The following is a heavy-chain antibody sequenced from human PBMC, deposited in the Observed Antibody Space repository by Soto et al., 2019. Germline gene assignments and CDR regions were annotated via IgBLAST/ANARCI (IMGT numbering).Heavy chain of an antibody. Sequence: QVQLVESGGGVVQPGRSPRLSCAASGFTFSSYGMHWVRQAPGKGLEWVAVIWYDGSNKYYADSVKGRFTISRDNSKNTLYLQMNSLRAEDTAVYYCARGDDSSGYTPLDYWGQGTLVTVSS. CDR3: ARGDDSSGYTPLDY. CDR1: GFTFSSYG. J-gene: IGHJ4*02. D-gene: IGHD3-22*01. CDR2: IWYDGSNK. V-gene: IGHV3-33*01.